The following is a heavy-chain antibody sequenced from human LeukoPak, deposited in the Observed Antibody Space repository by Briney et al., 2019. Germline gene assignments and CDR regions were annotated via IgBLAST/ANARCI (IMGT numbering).Heavy chain of an antibody. D-gene: IGHD4-23*01. CDR3: ARQGYSGHSQGAADY. CDR2: ISVYNGNT. CDR1: GYTLTELS. J-gene: IGHJ4*02. Sequence: ASVKVSCKVSGYTLTELSMHWVRQAPGQGLEWMGWISVYNGNTNYAQKFQGRVTMATDTSTSTAHMELRSLRSDDTAVYYCARQGYSGHSQGAADYWGQGTLVTVSS. V-gene: IGHV1-18*01.